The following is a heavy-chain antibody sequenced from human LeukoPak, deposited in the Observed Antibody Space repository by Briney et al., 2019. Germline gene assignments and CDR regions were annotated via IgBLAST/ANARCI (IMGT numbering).Heavy chain of an antibody. V-gene: IGHV3-23*01. CDR2: ISGSGGST. Sequence: GGSLRLSCAASGFTLSSYAMSGVRPAPGKGVEWVSAISGSGGSTYYADSVKGRFTISRDNSKNTLYLQMNSLRDEDTAVYYCAKGKGYSSFQPVAFDIWGQGTMVTVSS. CDR3: AKGKGYSSFQPVAFDI. D-gene: IGHD6-6*01. CDR1: GFTLSSYA. J-gene: IGHJ3*02.